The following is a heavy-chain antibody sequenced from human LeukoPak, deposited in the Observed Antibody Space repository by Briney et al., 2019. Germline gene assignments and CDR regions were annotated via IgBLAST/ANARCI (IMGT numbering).Heavy chain of an antibody. CDR3: ARLLRYFDWLLPDY. CDR2: ISAYNGNT. J-gene: IGHJ4*02. CDR1: GYTFTSYG. V-gene: IGHV1-18*01. Sequence: GASVKVSCKASGYTFTSYGISWVRQAPGQGLEWMGWISAYNGNTNYAQKLQGRVTMTTDTSTSTAYMELRSLRSDDTAVYYCARLLRYFDWLLPDYWGQGTLVTVSS. D-gene: IGHD3-9*01.